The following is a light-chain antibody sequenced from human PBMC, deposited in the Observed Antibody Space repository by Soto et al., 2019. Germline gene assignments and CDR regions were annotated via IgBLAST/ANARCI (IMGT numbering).Light chain of an antibody. Sequence: EIVLTQSRGTLLLSPGERATLSCRASHTVYINSLAWYQQKPGQTPRLLIYGGATRATDVPDRFRGSGSGTDFAVTIRGLEPEDSAGYYCQQYGGAPFTFGPGTRVDVK. V-gene: IGKV3-20*01. CDR2: GGA. J-gene: IGKJ3*01. CDR3: QQYGGAPFT. CDR1: HTVYINS.